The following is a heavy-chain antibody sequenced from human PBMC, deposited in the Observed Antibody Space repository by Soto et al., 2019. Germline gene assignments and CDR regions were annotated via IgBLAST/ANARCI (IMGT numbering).Heavy chain of an antibody. CDR1: GYSFTDDH. CDR3: ARGDSTDCSNGVCSFFYNHDMDV. Sequence: ASVKGSCKASGYSFTDDHVDWVRQATGQGLEWLGRINPKSGGTSTAQKFQGWVTMTTDTSISTASMELTRLTSDDTAIYYCARGDSTDCSNGVCSFFYNHDMDVWGQGTTVTVSS. CDR2: INPKSGGT. D-gene: IGHD2-8*01. V-gene: IGHV1-2*04. J-gene: IGHJ6*02.